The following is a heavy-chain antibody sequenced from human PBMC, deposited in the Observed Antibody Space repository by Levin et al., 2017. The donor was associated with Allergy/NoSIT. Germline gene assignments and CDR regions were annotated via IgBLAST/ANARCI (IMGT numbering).Heavy chain of an antibody. J-gene: IGHJ6*02. D-gene: IGHD5-12*01. CDR3: ARTSGYDPASYGMDV. V-gene: IGHV4-39*01. CDR2: IYYSGST. Sequence: PSETLSLTCTVSGGSISSSSYYWGWIRQPPGKGLEWIGSIYYSGSTYYNPSLKSRVTISVDTSKNQFSLKLSSVTAADTAVYYCARTSGYDPASYGMDVWGQGTTVTVSS. CDR1: GGSISSSSYY.